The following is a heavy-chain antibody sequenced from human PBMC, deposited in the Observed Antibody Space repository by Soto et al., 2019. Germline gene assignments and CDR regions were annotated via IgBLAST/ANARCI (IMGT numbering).Heavy chain of an antibody. V-gene: IGHV2-5*01. Sequence: SGPTLVNPTQTLTLTCSFAGFSLSAYGVRVIWFRQPPGETLEWLALIHWNDDKRYSPYLKSRLTITKDTSKNQVVLTLTNLDPLDTGTYFCAHTKDSSGFLTSWGQGILVTVSS. D-gene: IGHD3-22*01. CDR1: GFSLSAYGVR. CDR2: IHWNDDK. J-gene: IGHJ5*02. CDR3: AHTKDSSGFLTS.